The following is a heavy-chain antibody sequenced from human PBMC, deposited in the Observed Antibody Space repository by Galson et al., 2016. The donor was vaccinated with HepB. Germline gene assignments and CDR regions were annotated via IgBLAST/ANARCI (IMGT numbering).Heavy chain of an antibody. V-gene: IGHV3-23*01. CDR1: GFIFANHE. CDR2: ISGSGRRT. J-gene: IGHJ4*02. Sequence: SLRLSCAASGFIFANHEMTWVRQAPGKGLEWVSRISGSGRRTYYADSVRGRFTISRDNSKNTVYLQMNSLRAEDTAVYYCAKNYGDYPLDWGQGTLVTVSP. D-gene: IGHD4-17*01. CDR3: AKNYGDYPLD.